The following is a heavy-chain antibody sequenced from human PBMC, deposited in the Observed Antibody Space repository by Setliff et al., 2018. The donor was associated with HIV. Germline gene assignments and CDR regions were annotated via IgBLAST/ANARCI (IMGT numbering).Heavy chain of an antibody. Sequence: GASVKVSCKASGYTFTGYYMHWVRQAPGQGLEWMGWINPHSGDTNYAQKFQDRVTMTRDTSVNIAYMQLSRLRSDDTAVYYCARARWVWGGSDSGYYYYFMDVWGKGTTVTVSS. CDR1: GYTFTGYY. J-gene: IGHJ6*03. CDR2: INPHSGDT. V-gene: IGHV1-2*02. CDR3: ARARWVWGGSDSGYYYYFMDV. D-gene: IGHD6-19*01.